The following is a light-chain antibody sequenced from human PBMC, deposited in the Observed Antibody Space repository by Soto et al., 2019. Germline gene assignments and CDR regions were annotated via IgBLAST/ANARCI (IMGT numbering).Light chain of an antibody. V-gene: IGKV3D-15*01. J-gene: IGKJ1*01. Sequence: EIVLTQSPATLSSFPGDRVTLSCRASQYINNRLAWYQHRPGQAPRLLIYQTSFRAAGIPARFSASGSGTEFTLCIRSLQSEDFAVYYCQQYNNWWTFGQGTKV. CDR3: QQYNNWWT. CDR2: QTS. CDR1: QYINNR.